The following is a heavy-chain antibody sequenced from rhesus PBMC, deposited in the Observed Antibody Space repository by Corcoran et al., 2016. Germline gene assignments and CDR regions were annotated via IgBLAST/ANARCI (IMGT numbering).Heavy chain of an antibody. CDR3: ARDLGGFDY. CDR2: IYGSGGGT. V-gene: IGHV4-106*01. Sequence: VQLQESGPGLVKPSETLSLTCAVSGGSISDDYYWSWIRQPPWKGLDWIGYIYGSGGGTNYNPSLNNRVTISIDTSKNQFSLKLSSVTAADTAVYYCARDLGGFDYWGQGVLVTVSS. J-gene: IGHJ4*01. D-gene: IGHD3-34*01. CDR1: GGSISDDYY.